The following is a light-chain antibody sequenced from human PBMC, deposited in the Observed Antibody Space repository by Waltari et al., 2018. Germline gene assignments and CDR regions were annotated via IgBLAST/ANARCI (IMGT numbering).Light chain of an antibody. CDR1: SSDVGGYKY. CDR3: CSYAGSGTSVV. V-gene: IGLV2-23*02. CDR2: DVS. J-gene: IGLJ2*01. Sequence: QSALTQPASVSGSPGQSITISCTGTSSDVGGYKYVSWYQQHPGKAPKVMIYDVSERPSGVSNRFSGSKSANTASLTIAGLQAEDEADYYCCSYAGSGTSVVLGGGTKLTVL.